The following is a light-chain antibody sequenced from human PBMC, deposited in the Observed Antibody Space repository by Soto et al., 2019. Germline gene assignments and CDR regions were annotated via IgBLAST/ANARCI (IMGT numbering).Light chain of an antibody. CDR3: QQYGSSLFT. CDR2: GAS. Sequence: EIVMTQSPATLSVSPGERATLSCRASQSVRSDLVWYQQKPGQAPRLLIYGASSRATGIPDRFSGSGSGTDFTLTISRLEPEDFEVYYCQQYGSSLFTLGPGTKVDIK. V-gene: IGKV3-20*01. CDR1: QSVRSD. J-gene: IGKJ3*01.